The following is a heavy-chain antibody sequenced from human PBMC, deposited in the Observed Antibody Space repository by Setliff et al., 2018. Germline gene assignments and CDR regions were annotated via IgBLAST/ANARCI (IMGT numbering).Heavy chain of an antibody. Sequence: GGSLRLSCAASGFTFWSYAMSWVRQAPGKGLEWVSSISGSGTYTYTADSVKGRFTISRDNAKNSLYLQMNSLRAEDTAVYFCARHNTNLQPNDYWGQGTLVTVS. CDR1: GFTFWSYA. CDR2: ISGSGTYT. CDR3: ARHNTNLQPNDY. J-gene: IGHJ4*02. V-gene: IGHV3-21*01. D-gene: IGHD1-1*01.